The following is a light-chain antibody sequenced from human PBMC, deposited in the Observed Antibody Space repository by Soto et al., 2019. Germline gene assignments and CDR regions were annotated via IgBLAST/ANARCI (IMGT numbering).Light chain of an antibody. J-gene: IGKJ1*01. CDR3: QQSYSNPST. V-gene: IGKV1-39*01. Sequence: DIQMSQSPSSLSASVGYRFTITCRASQSISSYLNWYQQKPGKAPKLLIYAASRLQSGVPSRFSGSGSGTDFTLTISSLQPEDFETYYCQQSYSNPSTFGQGTKVDIK. CDR1: QSISSY. CDR2: AAS.